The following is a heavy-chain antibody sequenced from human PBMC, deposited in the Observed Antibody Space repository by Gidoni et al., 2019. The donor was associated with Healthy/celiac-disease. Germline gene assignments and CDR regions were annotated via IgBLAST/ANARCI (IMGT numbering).Heavy chain of an antibody. J-gene: IGHJ4*02. CDR3: AMTTVVTPFY. CDR1: DGSISSRSYY. V-gene: IGHV4-39*07. Sequence: QLQLQVSGPGLVRPSETLSLTCTVSDGSISSRSYYWGWIRQPPGKGLEWIGSIYYSVSTYYNPSLKSRVTISVDTSKNQFSLKLSSVTAADTAVYYCAMTTVVTPFYWGQGTLVTVSS. D-gene: IGHD4-17*01. CDR2: IYYSVST.